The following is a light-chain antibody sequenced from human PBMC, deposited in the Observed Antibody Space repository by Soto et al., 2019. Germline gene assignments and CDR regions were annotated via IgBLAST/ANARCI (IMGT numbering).Light chain of an antibody. Sequence: IRMTQSPSTQSASVGDRVTITCRASQSIGNWLAWYQQKPGRAPKFLIYEASSLESGVPSRFSGSGSGTDFTLTISGLQPDDFATYYCQQYKSHPLTFGQGTKVDIK. CDR2: EAS. CDR1: QSIGNW. J-gene: IGKJ1*01. V-gene: IGKV1-5*03. CDR3: QQYKSHPLT.